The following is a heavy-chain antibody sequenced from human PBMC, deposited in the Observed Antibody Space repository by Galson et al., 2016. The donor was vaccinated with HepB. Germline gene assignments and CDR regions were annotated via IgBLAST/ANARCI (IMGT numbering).Heavy chain of an antibody. Sequence: ETLSLTCALPRGSVNTSNWWTWVRPAPGTGLEWIGETYHTGTSNNNPSLLSRFTMSMDNSRNHFSLNLKALTAADTAVYYCARASIFPGARMVFDSWGQGILVTVPS. CDR2: TYHTGTS. J-gene: IGHJ5*01. D-gene: IGHD2-2*01. CDR1: RGSVNTSNW. CDR3: ARASIFPGARMVFDS. V-gene: IGHV4-4*02.